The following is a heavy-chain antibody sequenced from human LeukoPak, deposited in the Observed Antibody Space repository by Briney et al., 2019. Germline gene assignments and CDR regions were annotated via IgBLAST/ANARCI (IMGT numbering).Heavy chain of an antibody. Sequence: AGSLRLSCAASAFTFTNYALSWVRQAPGKGLEWFSIISGGGGSTYYADYGKGPFTIYTDSSKNTMDLQMNTLSAEATSVYYCTKVDGYGGNSRRNWFDRWGQGTLVTVSS. CDR3: TKVDGYGGNSRRNWFDR. D-gene: IGHD4-23*01. CDR1: AFTFTNYA. V-gene: IGHV3-23*01. J-gene: IGHJ5*02. CDR2: ISGGGGST.